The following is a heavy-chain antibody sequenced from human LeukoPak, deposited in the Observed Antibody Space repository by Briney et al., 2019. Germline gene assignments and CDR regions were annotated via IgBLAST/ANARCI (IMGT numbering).Heavy chain of an antibody. D-gene: IGHD5-12*01. J-gene: IGHJ4*02. V-gene: IGHV3-23*01. CDR1: GVPSNNDA. CDR2: IIASSGST. Sequence: GGTLRPSRTASGVPSNNDAITCFRQAPGKGLGWGSIIIASSGSTFYADSVKGRFTISRDNAKSTLYLQMKTLSVEDTAVYYCAKGAYDYVEVAYFDFWGQGALVTVSS. CDR3: AKGAYDYVEVAYFDF.